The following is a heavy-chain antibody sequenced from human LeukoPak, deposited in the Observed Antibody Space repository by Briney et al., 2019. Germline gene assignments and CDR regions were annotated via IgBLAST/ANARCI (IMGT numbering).Heavy chain of an antibody. J-gene: IGHJ4*02. Sequence: GGSLRLSCAASGFTFTSHVMSWVRQTPGKGLEWVSAISGSGGSTYYADSVKGRFTISRDNSKNTLYLQMNSPRAEDTAVYYCAKALCGGSCYSFDYWGQGTLVTVSS. CDR3: AKALCGGSCYSFDY. D-gene: IGHD2-15*01. V-gene: IGHV3-23*01. CDR1: GFTFTSHV. CDR2: ISGSGGST.